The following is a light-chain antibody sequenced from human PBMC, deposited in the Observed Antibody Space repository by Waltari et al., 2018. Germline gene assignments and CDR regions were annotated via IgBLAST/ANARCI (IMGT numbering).Light chain of an antibody. CDR2: EGS. J-gene: IGLJ2*01. Sequence: QSALTQPASVSGSPGQSNTISCTGTSSDVGSYNLVPWYHQHQGKAPKLIIYEGSKRPSGVSNRFSGSKSGNTASLTISGLQAEDEADYYCCSYAGSSTWVFGGGTKLTVL. CDR3: CSYAGSSTWV. V-gene: IGLV2-23*01. CDR1: SSDVGSYNL.